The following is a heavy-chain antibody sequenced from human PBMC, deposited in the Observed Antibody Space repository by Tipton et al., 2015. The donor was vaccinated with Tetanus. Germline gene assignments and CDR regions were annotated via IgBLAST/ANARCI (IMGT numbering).Heavy chain of an antibody. V-gene: IGHV1-18*01. J-gene: IGHJ4*02. D-gene: IGHD6-19*01. CDR1: GYTFTNYG. CDR2: DSGYSGNT. CDR3: ARLVKQWLVPEDY. Sequence: QSGAEVKKPGASVKVSRKGSGYTFTNYGINWVRQAPGQGLEWMGWDSGYSGNTIYARKVQGRVTMTTDTSTNTAYLELRSLRSGDTAVYFCARLVKQWLVPEDYWGQGTLVTVS.